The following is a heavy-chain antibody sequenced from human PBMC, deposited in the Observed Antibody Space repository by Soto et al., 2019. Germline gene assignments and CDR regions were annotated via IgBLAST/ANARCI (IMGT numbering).Heavy chain of an antibody. V-gene: IGHV3-21*01. CDR3: ARDSWYDFWSGYLAPHYYYYGMDV. Sequence: PGGSLRLSCAASGFTFSSYSMNWVRQAPGKGLEWVSSISSISSYIYYADSVKGRFTISRDNAKNSLYLQMNSLRAEDTAVYYCARDSWYDFWSGYLAPHYYYYGMDVWGQGTTVTVSS. D-gene: IGHD3-3*01. J-gene: IGHJ6*02. CDR2: ISSISSYI. CDR1: GFTFSSYS.